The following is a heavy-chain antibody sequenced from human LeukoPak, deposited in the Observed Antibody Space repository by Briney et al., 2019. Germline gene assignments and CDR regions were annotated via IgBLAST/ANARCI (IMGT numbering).Heavy chain of an antibody. D-gene: IGHD1-26*01. CDR3: ARLVGYYYYYYGMDV. CDR2: INHSGST. CDR1: GGSFSGYY. V-gene: IGHV4-34*01. J-gene: IGHJ6*02. Sequence: SETLSLTCAVYGGSFSGYYWSWIRQSPGKGLEWIGEINHSGSTNYNPSLKSRVTISVDTSKNQFSLKLTSVTAADTAVYYCARLVGYYYYYYGMDVWGQGTTVTVSS.